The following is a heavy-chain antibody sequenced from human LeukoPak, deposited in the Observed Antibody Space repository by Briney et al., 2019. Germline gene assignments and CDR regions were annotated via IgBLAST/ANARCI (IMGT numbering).Heavy chain of an antibody. J-gene: IGHJ5*02. V-gene: IGHV1-8*01. CDR1: GYTFTSYD. D-gene: IGHD3-22*01. CDR3: ARRSSGYYYLYNWFDP. Sequence: GASVKVSCKASGYTFTSYDINWVRQATGQGLEWMAWMNPNSGNTGYAQKFQGRVTMIRNTSISTAYMELSSLRSEDTAVYYCARRSSGYYYLYNWFDPWGQGTLATVSS. CDR2: MNPNSGNT.